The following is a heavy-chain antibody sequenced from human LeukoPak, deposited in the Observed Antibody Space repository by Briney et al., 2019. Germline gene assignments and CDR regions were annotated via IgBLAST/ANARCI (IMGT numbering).Heavy chain of an antibody. CDR2: INAYNGKT. V-gene: IGHV1-18*01. J-gene: IGHJ4*02. CDR1: GYTFTSYG. D-gene: IGHD2-15*01. CDR3: ARAREILATLNDY. Sequence: ASVKVSCKASGYTFTSYGISWVRQAAGQGLEWMGWINAYNGKTNLPQKLHGRVTLTTETSTNAASMYLRKLRAGDTPVYYCARAREILATLNDYLGQGTLGTVSS.